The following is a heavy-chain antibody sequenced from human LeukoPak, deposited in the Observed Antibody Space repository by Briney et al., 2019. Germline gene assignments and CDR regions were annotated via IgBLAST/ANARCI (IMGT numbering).Heavy chain of an antibody. J-gene: IGHJ3*02. CDR2: ISSSSSYI. V-gene: IGHV3-21*01. CDR1: GFTFSSYS. D-gene: IGHD3-22*01. Sequence: GGSLRLSCAASGFTFSSYSMNWVRQAPGKGLEWVSSISSSSSYIYYADSVKGRFTISRANAKNSLYLQMNSLRAEDTAVYYCARESRDSSGYYWGAFDIWGQGTMVTVSS. CDR3: ARESRDSSGYYWGAFDI.